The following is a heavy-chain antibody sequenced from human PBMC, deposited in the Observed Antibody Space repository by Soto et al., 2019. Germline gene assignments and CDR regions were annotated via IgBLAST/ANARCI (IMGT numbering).Heavy chain of an antibody. Sequence: QLQLHESGPGLVKPSETLSLTCSLSGASITSTTYFWAWIRQPPGKGLEWVGSIYYGGKTHYNPSLKSRTTISVDRSRNQFSLQVSSVTAADTAVYYCANNLPRTGRFDYWGQGTVVTVSS. CDR3: ANNLPRTGRFDY. J-gene: IGHJ4*02. V-gene: IGHV4-39*01. CDR1: GASITSTTYF. CDR2: IYYGGKT.